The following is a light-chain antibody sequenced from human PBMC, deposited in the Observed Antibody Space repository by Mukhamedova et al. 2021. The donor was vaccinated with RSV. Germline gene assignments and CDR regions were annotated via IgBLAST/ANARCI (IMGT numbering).Light chain of an antibody. Sequence: LIYGTYKLRSGVPSRFSGSGSGTVFALTISSLQPVDTATYYCQQYDGFSVTFGGGTKVEIK. J-gene: IGKJ4*01. V-gene: IGKV1-5*03. CDR3: QQYDGFSVT. CDR2: GTY.